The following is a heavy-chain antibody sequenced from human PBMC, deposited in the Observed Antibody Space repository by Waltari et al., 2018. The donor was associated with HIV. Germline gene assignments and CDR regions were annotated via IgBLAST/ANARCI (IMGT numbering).Heavy chain of an antibody. J-gene: IGHJ4*02. D-gene: IGHD3-3*01. CDR2: VNGDASST. CDR1: KFHFSNYW. Sequence: EVELVDSGGGLVQPGGSLRLSCVASKFHFSNYWLYWVSQLPGKGLLWVSRVNGDASSTDYADSVRGRFTISRDNAKNTVYLQMNSLRAEDTALYYCTRAVFWSGFFRDYFFDYWGQGTPVTVSS. V-gene: IGHV3-74*01. CDR3: TRAVFWSGFFRDYFFDY.